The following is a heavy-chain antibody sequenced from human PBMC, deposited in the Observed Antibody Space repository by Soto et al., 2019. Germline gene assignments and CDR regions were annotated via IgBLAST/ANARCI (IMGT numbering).Heavy chain of an antibody. CDR2: TSTSNDKR. CDR1: GYSFSDFG. CDR3: ARGRGELRFDP. Sequence: QVQLMQSGAEMKQPGASVKVSCRTSGYSFSDFGISWVRQAPGQGLEWVGWTSTSNDKRDYAQRVQGRVTMTTDTSTNKAYMELRGLRSDDTAVYYCARGRGELRFDPWGQGTLVTVSS. V-gene: IGHV1-18*01. J-gene: IGHJ5*02. D-gene: IGHD1-7*01.